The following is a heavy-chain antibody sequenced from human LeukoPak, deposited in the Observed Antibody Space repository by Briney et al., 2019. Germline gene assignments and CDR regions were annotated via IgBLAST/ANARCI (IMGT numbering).Heavy chain of an antibody. CDR2: IRYDESNK. J-gene: IGHJ6*02. Sequence: GGSLRLSCAASGFTFSSYGMHWVRQAPGKGLEGVAFIRYDESNKYYADSVKGRFTISRDNSKNTLYLQMNSLRAEDTAVYYCAKGSSKYGDYINYYGMDGWGQGTTVTVSS. V-gene: IGHV3-30*02. CDR3: AKGSSKYGDYINYYGMDG. D-gene: IGHD4-17*01. CDR1: GFTFSSYG.